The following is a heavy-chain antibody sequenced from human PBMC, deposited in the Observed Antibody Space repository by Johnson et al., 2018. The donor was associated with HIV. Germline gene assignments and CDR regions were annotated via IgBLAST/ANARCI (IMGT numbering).Heavy chain of an antibody. CDR2: ISYDGSNK. V-gene: IGHV3-30*04. CDR3: VREGAPSGRDFGAFDI. CDR1: GFTFSSYA. Sequence: QVQLVESGGGVVQPGRSLRLSCAASGFTFSSYAMHWVRQAPGKGLEWVAVISYDGSNKYYADSVKGRFTISRDNSKNTLYLQMNSLRAEDTAVYYCVREGAPSGRDFGAFDIWGQGTVVTVSS. D-gene: IGHD1-26*01. J-gene: IGHJ3*02.